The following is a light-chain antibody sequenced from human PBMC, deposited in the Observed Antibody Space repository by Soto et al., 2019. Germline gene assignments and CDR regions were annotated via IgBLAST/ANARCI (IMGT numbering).Light chain of an antibody. J-gene: IGKJ2*01. CDR1: QSVTTGY. V-gene: IGKV3-20*01. CDR3: HQFGGSSPAFT. CDR2: GSS. Sequence: ESMLTQYPGTLSLSPGERATLSCRASQSVTTGYLACYQQKPGQSPRLLIYGSSIKATDIPNRFSGSGSGTEXXXXXXXVXXEDFAXXXCHQFGGSSPAFTFGQGTKLEI.